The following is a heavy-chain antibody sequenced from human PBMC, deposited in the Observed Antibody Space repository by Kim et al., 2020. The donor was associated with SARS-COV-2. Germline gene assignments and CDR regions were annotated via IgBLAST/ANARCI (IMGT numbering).Heavy chain of an antibody. CDR1: GGSFSGYY. J-gene: IGHJ4*02. CDR2: INHSGST. Sequence: SETLSLTCAVYGGSFSGYYWSWIRQPPGKGLEWIGEINHSGSTNYNPSLKSRVTISVDTSKNQFSLKLSSVTAADTAVYYCARKIAAAGDFDYWGQGTLV. V-gene: IGHV4-34*01. D-gene: IGHD6-13*01. CDR3: ARKIAAAGDFDY.